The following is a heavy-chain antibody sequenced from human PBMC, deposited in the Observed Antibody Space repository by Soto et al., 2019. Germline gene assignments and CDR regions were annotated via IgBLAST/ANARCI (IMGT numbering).Heavy chain of an antibody. D-gene: IGHD6-6*01. CDR2: IIPIFGTA. V-gene: IGHV1-69*01. CDR1: GGTFSSYA. CDR3: ARKRAARPYYYYGMDV. Sequence: QVQLVQSGAEVKKPGSSVKVSCKASGGTFSSYAISWVRQAPGQGLEWMGGIIPIFGTANYAQKFQGRVTMTADESTSTSDMELSSLRSEDTAVYYCARKRAARPYYYYGMDVWGQGTTVTVSS. J-gene: IGHJ6*02.